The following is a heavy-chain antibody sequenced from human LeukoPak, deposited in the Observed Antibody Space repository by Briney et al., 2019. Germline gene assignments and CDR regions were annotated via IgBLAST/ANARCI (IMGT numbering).Heavy chain of an antibody. CDR2: IYTTGST. V-gene: IGHV4-4*07. CDR3: ARGAVALYYFAC. D-gene: IGHD6-19*01. CDR1: GGSISGYY. J-gene: IGHJ4*02. Sequence: PSETLSLTCTVSGGSISGYYWNWIRQPAGKGLEWIGRIYTTGSTNYNPSLKSRVTMSVDTSKNQFSLKLMSVNAADTAVYYYARGAVALYYFACWGQGTLVTVSS.